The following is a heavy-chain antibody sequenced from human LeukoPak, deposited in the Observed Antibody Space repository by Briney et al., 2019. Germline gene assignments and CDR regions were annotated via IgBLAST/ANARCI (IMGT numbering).Heavy chain of an antibody. CDR2: IYYSGST. V-gene: IGHV4-61*05. J-gene: IGHJ3*02. Sequence: SETLSLTCTVSGGSVSSSSYYWGWIRQPPGKGLEWIGYIYYSGSTNYNPSLKSRVTISVDTSKNQFSLKLSSVTAADAAVYYCARRGSRDGYNYDAFDIWGQGTMVTVSS. CDR3: ARRGSRDGYNYDAFDI. CDR1: GGSVSSSSYY. D-gene: IGHD5-24*01.